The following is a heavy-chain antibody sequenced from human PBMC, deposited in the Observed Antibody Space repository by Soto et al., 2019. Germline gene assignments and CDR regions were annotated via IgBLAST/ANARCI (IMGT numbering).Heavy chain of an antibody. CDR3: ARVGGYFDWFALAPLGY. Sequence: ASVKVSCKASGYTFTSYAMHWVRQATGQRLEWMGWINAGNGNTKYSQKFQGRVTITRDTSASTAYMELSSLRSEDTAVYYCARVGGYFDWFALAPLGYWGQGTLVTVSS. CDR2: INAGNGNT. V-gene: IGHV1-3*01. J-gene: IGHJ4*02. D-gene: IGHD3-9*01. CDR1: GYTFTSYA.